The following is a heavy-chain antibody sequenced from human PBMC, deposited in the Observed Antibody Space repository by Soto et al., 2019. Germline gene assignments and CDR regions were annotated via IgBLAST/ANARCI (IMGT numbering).Heavy chain of an antibody. V-gene: IGHV1-18*01. CDR2: ISAYNGNT. Sequence: GASVKVYCKASGYTFTSYGISWVRQAPGQGLEWMGWISAYNGNTNYAQKLQGRVTMTTDTSTSTAYMELRSLRSDDTAVYYCARDPGVVVVAANNYGMDVWGQGTTVTVSS. J-gene: IGHJ6*02. D-gene: IGHD2-15*01. CDR1: GYTFTSYG. CDR3: ARDPGVVVVAANNYGMDV.